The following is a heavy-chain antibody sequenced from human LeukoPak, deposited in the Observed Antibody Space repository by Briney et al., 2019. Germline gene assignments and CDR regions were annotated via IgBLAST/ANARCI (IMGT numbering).Heavy chain of an antibody. Sequence: ASVKVSCKASGYTFNNYGISWVRQVPGQRLEWMGWINPNSGGTNYAPKFQGRVTMTRDRSISTAYMELSRLRSDDTAVYYCAKQDSYYYYMDVWGKGTTVTVSS. CDR1: GYTFNNYG. CDR2: INPNSGGT. V-gene: IGHV1-2*02. CDR3: AKQDSYYYYMDV. J-gene: IGHJ6*03.